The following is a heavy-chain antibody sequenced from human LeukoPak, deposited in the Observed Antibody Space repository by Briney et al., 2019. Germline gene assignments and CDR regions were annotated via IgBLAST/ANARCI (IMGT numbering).Heavy chain of an antibody. Sequence: GGSLRLSCTASGFTFSSFGIHWVRQAPGKGLEWVSVIYRGDNTYYADSVKGRFTISRDNSQNTVFLQMNSLRVDDTAVYYCARDGNIVVVPAAIDYYYYMDVWGKGTTVTVSS. CDR2: IYRGDNT. CDR1: GFTFSSFG. D-gene: IGHD2-2*02. J-gene: IGHJ6*03. CDR3: ARDGNIVVVPAAIDYYYYMDV. V-gene: IGHV3-66*01.